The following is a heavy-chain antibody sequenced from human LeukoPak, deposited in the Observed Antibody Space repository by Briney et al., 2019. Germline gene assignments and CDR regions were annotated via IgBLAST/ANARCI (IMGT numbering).Heavy chain of an antibody. D-gene: IGHD3-10*01. V-gene: IGHV3-23*01. CDR2: ISGRGEST. J-gene: IGHJ4*02. CDR3: AKDPMVRGVFDY. Sequence: TGGSLRLSCAASGFTFSSYAMIWVRQAPGKGLEWVASISGRGESTNYADSVKGRFTISRDNSQNTLHLQMNSLRAEDTAGYYCAKDPMVRGVFDYWGQGTLVTVSS. CDR1: GFTFSSYA.